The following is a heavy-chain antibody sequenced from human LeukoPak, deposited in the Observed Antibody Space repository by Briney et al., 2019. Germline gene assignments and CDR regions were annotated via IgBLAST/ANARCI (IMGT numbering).Heavy chain of an antibody. Sequence: ASMKVSCKASGYTFTSYGISWVRQAPGQGLEWMGWISAYNGNTNYAQKLQGRVTMTTDTSTSTAYMELRSLRSDDTAVYYCARDRPLWFGESLYYYYYYGMDVWGQGTTVTVSS. CDR1: GYTFTSYG. D-gene: IGHD3-10*01. V-gene: IGHV1-18*01. J-gene: IGHJ6*02. CDR3: ARDRPLWFGESLYYYYYYGMDV. CDR2: ISAYNGNT.